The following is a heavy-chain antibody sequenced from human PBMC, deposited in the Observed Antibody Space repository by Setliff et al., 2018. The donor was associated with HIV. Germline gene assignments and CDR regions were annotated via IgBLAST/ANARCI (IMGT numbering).Heavy chain of an antibody. D-gene: IGHD3-10*01. CDR2: INQDGSVT. J-gene: IGHJ4*02. CDR1: GFTFSTYW. V-gene: IGHV3-7*03. Sequence: GGSLRLSCVASGFTFSTYWMSWVRQAPGKGLEFVANINQDGSVTNYVDSVKGRFTISRDNARNLVYLQMSSLRAEDTAAYYCARIPPITMVRGDPFDYWGQGTLVTVSS. CDR3: ARIPPITMVRGDPFDY.